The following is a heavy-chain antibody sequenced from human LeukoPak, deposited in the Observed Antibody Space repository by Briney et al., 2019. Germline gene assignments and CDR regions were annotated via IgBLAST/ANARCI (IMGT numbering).Heavy chain of an antibody. CDR1: GGSFSGYY. Sequence: SETLSLTCAVYGGSFSGYYWSWIRQPPGKGLEWIGEINHSGSANYNPSLKSRVTISVDTSKNQFSLKLSSVTAADTAVYYCARGPYHWFDPWGQGTLVTVSS. J-gene: IGHJ5*02. V-gene: IGHV4-34*01. CDR2: INHSGSA. CDR3: ARGPYHWFDP.